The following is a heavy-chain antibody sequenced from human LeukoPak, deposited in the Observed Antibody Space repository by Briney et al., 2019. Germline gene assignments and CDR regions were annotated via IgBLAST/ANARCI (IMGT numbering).Heavy chain of an antibody. CDR2: ISADAATV. V-gene: IGHV3-11*04. D-gene: IGHD5-12*01. Sequence: GGSLRLSCTASGFIFSNYYMAWVRQPSGRGLEWISYISADAATVKYADSVEGRFTVSRDNTQNSIYLEMSSLRVDDTAVYYCARMYSSGYYGDYFDYWGQGNLVSVSS. J-gene: IGHJ4*02. CDR3: ARMYSSGYYGDYFDY. CDR1: GFIFSNYY.